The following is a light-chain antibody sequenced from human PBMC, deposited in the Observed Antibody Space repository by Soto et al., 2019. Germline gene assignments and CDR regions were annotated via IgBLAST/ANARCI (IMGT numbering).Light chain of an antibody. CDR3: RQLHSFPLT. Sequence: EIQLTQSPSFLSASVGDRVTITCRASQGSSIYLAWFQQNPGKAPKLLIYAASVLQGGVPSRFSGSGSGTEFTLTISSLQPEDFATYSCRQLHSFPLTFGGGTQVEIK. V-gene: IGKV1-9*01. CDR2: AAS. CDR1: QGSSIY. J-gene: IGKJ4*01.